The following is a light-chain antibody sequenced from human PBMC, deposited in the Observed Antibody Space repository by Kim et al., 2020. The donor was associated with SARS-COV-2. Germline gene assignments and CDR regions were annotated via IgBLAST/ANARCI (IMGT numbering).Light chain of an antibody. Sequence: LSVSPGERATLSCRASQSVSSNLAWYQQKPGQAPRLLIYGASTRATGIPARFSGSGSGTEFTLTISSLQSEDFAVYYCQQYNTWAFGQGTKLEI. CDR1: QSVSSN. CDR2: GAS. V-gene: IGKV3-15*01. CDR3: QQYNTWA. J-gene: IGKJ2*01.